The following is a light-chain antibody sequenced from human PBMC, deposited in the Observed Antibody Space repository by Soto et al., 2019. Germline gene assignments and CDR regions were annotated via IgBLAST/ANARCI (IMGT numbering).Light chain of an antibody. CDR3: CSYAGNYLRV. Sequence: QSALTQPRSVSGSPGQSVTISCTGTSSDVGGYNYVSWYQQHPGKAPKLMIYDVTKRPSGVPDRFSGSKSGNTASLTISGLQAEDEADYYCCSYAGNYLRVFGTGTKVTVL. J-gene: IGLJ1*01. CDR1: SSDVGGYNY. CDR2: DVT. V-gene: IGLV2-11*01.